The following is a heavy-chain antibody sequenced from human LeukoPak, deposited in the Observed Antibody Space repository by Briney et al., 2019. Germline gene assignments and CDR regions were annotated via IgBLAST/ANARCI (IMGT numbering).Heavy chain of an antibody. D-gene: IGHD4-23*01. Sequence: GGSLRLSCAASGFTFSSYGFHWVRQAPGKGLEWVAVISYDGSNKYYADSVKGRFTISRDNSKNTLYLQMNSLRAEDTAVYYCARDGIGNVAHFDYWGQGTLVTVSS. J-gene: IGHJ4*02. V-gene: IGHV3-30*19. CDR3: ARDGIGNVAHFDY. CDR2: ISYDGSNK. CDR1: GFTFSSYG.